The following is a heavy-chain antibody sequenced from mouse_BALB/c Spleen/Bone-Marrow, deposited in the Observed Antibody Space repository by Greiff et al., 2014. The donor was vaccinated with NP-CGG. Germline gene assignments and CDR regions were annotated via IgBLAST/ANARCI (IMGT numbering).Heavy chain of an antibody. V-gene: IGHV1S22*01. J-gene: IGHJ4*01. Sequence: LQQSRSELVRPGASVKLSCKAPGYTFTSYWMHWVKQRPGQGLEWIGNIYPGSGSTNYDEKFKSKATLTVDTSSSTAYMQLSSLTSEDSAVYYCTRLGAPYAMDYWGQGTSVTVSS. CDR1: GYTFTSYW. CDR2: IYPGSGST. CDR3: TRLGAPYAMDY.